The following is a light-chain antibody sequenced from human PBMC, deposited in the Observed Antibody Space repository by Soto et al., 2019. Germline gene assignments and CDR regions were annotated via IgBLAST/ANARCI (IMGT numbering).Light chain of an antibody. J-gene: IGLJ2*01. CDR2: DNN. CDR1: SSNIGNNP. Sequence: QSVLTQPPSVSAAPGQKVTISCSGISSNIGNNPVSWYQQLPGTAPKLLISDNNKRPSGIPDRYSASKSGTSATLGITGLQTGDEADYYCGTWDSSLSTVVFGGGTKLTVL. V-gene: IGLV1-51*01. CDR3: GTWDSSLSTVV.